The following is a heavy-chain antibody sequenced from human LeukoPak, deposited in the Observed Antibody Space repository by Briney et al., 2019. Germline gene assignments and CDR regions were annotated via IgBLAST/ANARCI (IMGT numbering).Heavy chain of an antibody. CDR2: IYYSGST. CDR3: ARGKNDYGDYVNYYGMDV. D-gene: IGHD4-17*01. Sequence: SETLSLTCTVSGGSISSYYWSWVRQPPGKGLEWIGYIYYSGSTNYNPSLKSRVTISVDTSKNQFSLKLSSVTAADTAVYYCARGKNDYGDYVNYYGMDVWGQGTTVTVSS. J-gene: IGHJ6*02. V-gene: IGHV4-59*01. CDR1: GGSISSYY.